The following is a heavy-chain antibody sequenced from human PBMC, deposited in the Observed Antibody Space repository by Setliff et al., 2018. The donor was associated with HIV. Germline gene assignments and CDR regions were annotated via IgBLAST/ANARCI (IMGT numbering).Heavy chain of an antibody. Sequence: SETLSLTCTVSGGSIRNHYWSWIRQPPGKGLEWIGSFYHGGSTLYNPSLRSRVTISVDTSKNHFSLILTSVTAADTAVYYCVRRTDYYGSGSESSFDYWGQGTLVTVSS. CDR1: GGSIRNHY. CDR3: VRRTDYYGSGSESSFDY. V-gene: IGHV4-59*08. D-gene: IGHD3-10*01. J-gene: IGHJ4*02. CDR2: FYHGGST.